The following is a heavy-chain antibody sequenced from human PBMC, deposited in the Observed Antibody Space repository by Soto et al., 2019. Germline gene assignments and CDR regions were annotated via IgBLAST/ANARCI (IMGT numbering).Heavy chain of an antibody. D-gene: IGHD2-15*01. CDR1: GYTFRNHG. V-gene: IGHV1-18*01. J-gene: IGHJ4*02. CDR2: ISPYSGET. Sequence: QVQLVQSGPEVKKPGASVKVSCKASGYTFRNHGITWVRQAPGQGLEWVGWISPYSGETNYVQKFQDRVTVTTDTSTSTVYMELRGLRSDDTAVSYCARASRADYCTADSCSSDFWGQGTLVTVSS. CDR3: ARASRADYCTADSCSSDF.